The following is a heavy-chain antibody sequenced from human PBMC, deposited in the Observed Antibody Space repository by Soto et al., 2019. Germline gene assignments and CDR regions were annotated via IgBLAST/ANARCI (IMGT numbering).Heavy chain of an antibody. Sequence: QVQLVQSGAEVKKPGASVKVSCKDSGYTFTSYGISWVRKAPGQGLEWMGWISAYNSNKTYAQKLQGRVTMNTNTSTSTAYMELTRLRSDDTAVYYCAREPPIFGVVNVRFDPWGQGTLVTVSS. CDR3: AREPPIFGVVNVRFDP. D-gene: IGHD3-3*01. J-gene: IGHJ5*02. CDR2: ISAYNSNK. V-gene: IGHV1-18*01. CDR1: GYTFTSYG.